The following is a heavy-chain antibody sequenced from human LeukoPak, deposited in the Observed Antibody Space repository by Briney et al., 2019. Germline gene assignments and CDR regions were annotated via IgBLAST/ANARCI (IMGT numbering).Heavy chain of an antibody. CDR2: ISSNGGSI. D-gene: IGHD1-26*01. CDR3: AGPLVGATTSDY. CDR1: GFTFSDYA. J-gene: IGHJ4*02. Sequence: GGSLRLSCAASGFTFSDYAMHWVRRAPGKELEYVSAISSNGGSIHYANSVKGRFTISRDNSKNTLYLQMDSLRAEDTAVYYCAGPLVGATTSDYWGQGTLVTVSS. V-gene: IGHV3-64*01.